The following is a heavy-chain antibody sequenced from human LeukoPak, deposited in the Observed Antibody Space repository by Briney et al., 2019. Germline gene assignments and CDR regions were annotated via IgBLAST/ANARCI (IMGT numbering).Heavy chain of an antibody. CDR1: GFTFSDSY. CDR3: AKGPNYDILTGWRKTYNAFDI. J-gene: IGHJ3*02. Sequence: GGSLRLSCAASGFTFSDSYMTWIRQAPGKGLEWVTFIRYDGSNKYYADSVKGRFTISRDNSKNTLYLQMNSLRPEDTAVYYCAKGPNYDILTGWRKTYNAFDIWGQGTMVTVSS. D-gene: IGHD3-9*01. V-gene: IGHV3-30*02. CDR2: IRYDGSNK.